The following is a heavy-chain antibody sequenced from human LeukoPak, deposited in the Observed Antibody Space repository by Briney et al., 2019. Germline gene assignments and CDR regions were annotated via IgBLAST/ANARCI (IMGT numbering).Heavy chain of an antibody. V-gene: IGHV3-21*01. D-gene: IGHD3/OR15-3a*01. CDR1: GFTFSYYS. CDR3: ARPATAMILDDGMDV. J-gene: IGHJ6*02. Sequence: KTGGSLRLSCAVSGFTFSYYSMNWVRQAPGKGLEWVSSISSSSSYTYYADSVKGRFTISRDNAKNSLYLQMNSLSPDDTALYFCARPATAMILDDGMDVWGQGTTVTVSS. CDR2: ISSSSSYT.